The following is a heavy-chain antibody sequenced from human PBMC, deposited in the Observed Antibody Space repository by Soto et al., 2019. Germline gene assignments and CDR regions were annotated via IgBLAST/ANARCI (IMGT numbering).Heavy chain of an antibody. J-gene: IGHJ6*02. CDR2: IYSGGST. Sequence: GVLRLSCAASEFTVSSNYMNWVRQAPGKGLECVSTIYSGGSTYYADSVKGRFTISRDNSKNTLYLQMNNLRAEDTAVYYCAGRVGATNYGMDVWGQGTTVTVSS. CDR1: EFTVSSNY. CDR3: AGRVGATNYGMDV. D-gene: IGHD1-26*01. V-gene: IGHV3-53*01.